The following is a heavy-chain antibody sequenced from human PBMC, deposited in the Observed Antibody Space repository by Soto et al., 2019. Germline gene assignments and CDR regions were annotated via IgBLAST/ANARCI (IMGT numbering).Heavy chain of an antibody. J-gene: IGHJ4*02. Sequence: GASVKVSCKASGGTFSSYTISWVRQAPGQGLEWMGRIIPILGIANYAQKFQGRVTITADKSTSTAYMELSSLRSEDTAVYYCAADIVVVVAATKRFGYWGQGSLVTVSS. V-gene: IGHV1-69*02. CDR1: GGTFSSYT. D-gene: IGHD2-15*01. CDR3: AADIVVVVAATKRFGY. CDR2: IIPILGIA.